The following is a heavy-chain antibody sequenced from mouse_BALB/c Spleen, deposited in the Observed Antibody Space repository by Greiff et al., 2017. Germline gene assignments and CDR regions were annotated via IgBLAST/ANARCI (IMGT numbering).Heavy chain of an antibody. D-gene: IGHD2-14*01. CDR3: TRSVRQENAMDY. V-gene: IGHV1-15*01. J-gene: IGHJ4*01. CDR2: IDPETGGT. Sequence: QVQLKQSGAELVRPGASVTLSCKASGYTFTDYEMHWVKQTPVHGLEWIGAIDPETGGTAYNQKFKGKATLTADKSSSTAYMELRSLTSEDSAVYYCTRSVRQENAMDYWGQGTSVTVSS. CDR1: GYTFTDYE.